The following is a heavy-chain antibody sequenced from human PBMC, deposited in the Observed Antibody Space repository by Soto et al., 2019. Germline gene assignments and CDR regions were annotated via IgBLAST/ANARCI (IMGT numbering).Heavy chain of an antibody. CDR2: ISGSGGST. J-gene: IGHJ4*02. V-gene: IGHV3-23*04. CDR3: AKLITGTTQSDY. CDR1: GFTFSSYG. D-gene: IGHD1-7*01. Sequence: VQLVESGGGVVQPGRSLRLSCAASGFTFSSYGMHWVRQAPGKGLEWVSAISGSGGSTYYADSVKGRFTISRDNSKNTLYLQMNSLRAEDTAVYYCAKLITGTTQSDYWGQGTLVTVSS.